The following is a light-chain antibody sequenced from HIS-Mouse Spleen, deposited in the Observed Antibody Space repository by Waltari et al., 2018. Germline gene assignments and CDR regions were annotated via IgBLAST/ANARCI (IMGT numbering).Light chain of an antibody. CDR1: SSDVGGYNY. Sequence: QSALTQPPSASGSPGQSVTISCTGTSSDVGGYNYVSWYQQHPGKAPKLMIYEVSKRPSGVHDRFSGSKSGNTASLTVSGLQAEDEADYYCSSYAGSNWVFGGGTKLTVL. V-gene: IGLV2-8*01. J-gene: IGLJ3*02. CDR2: EVS. CDR3: SSYAGSNWV.